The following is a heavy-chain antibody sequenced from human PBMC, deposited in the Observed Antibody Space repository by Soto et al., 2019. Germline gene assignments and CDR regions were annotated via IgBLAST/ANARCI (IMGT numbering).Heavy chain of an antibody. CDR2: IIPIFGTA. Sequence: GASVKVSCKASGGTFSSYAISWVRQAPGQGLEWMGGIIPIFGTANHAQKFQGRVTITADESTSTAYMELSSLRSEDTAVYYCASTFSYYFDYWGQGTLVTVSS. J-gene: IGHJ4*02. CDR1: GGTFSSYA. CDR3: ASTFSYYFDY. V-gene: IGHV1-69*13.